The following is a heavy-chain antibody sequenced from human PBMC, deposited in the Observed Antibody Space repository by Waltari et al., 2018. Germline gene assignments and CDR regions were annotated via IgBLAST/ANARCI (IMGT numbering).Heavy chain of an antibody. D-gene: IGHD6-13*01. J-gene: IGHJ6*02. CDR3: ARGLAAAGNGFYYYYGMDV. V-gene: IGHV4-34*01. CDR2: INHSGST. Sequence: QVQLQQWGAGLLKPSETLSLTCAVYGGSFSGYYWSWIRQSPGKGLEWIGEINHSGSTNYNPSLKSRFTISVDTSKNQFSLKLSSVTAADTAVYYCARGLAAAGNGFYYYYGMDVWGQGTTVTVSS. CDR1: GGSFSGYY.